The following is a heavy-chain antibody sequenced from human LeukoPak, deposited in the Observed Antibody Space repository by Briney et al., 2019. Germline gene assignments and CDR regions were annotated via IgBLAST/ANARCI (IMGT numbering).Heavy chain of an antibody. J-gene: IGHJ5*02. CDR2: INHSGST. D-gene: IGHD3-10*01. V-gene: IGHV4-34*01. Sequence: SETPSLTCAVYGGSFSGYYWSWIRQPPGKGLEWIGEINHSGSTNYNPSLKSRVTISVDTSKNQFSLKLSSVTAADTAVYYCARGGEWFGLNWFDPWGQGTLVTVSS. CDR3: ARGGEWFGLNWFDP. CDR1: GGSFSGYY.